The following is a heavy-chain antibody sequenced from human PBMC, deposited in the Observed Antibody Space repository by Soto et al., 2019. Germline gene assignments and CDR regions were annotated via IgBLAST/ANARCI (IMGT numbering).Heavy chain of an antibody. Sequence: PSDTLSLTCTVSGGSISSSSYYWGWIRQPPGTGLEWIGSIYYIGSTGYNPSLKSRVTISVDTSKNQFSLKLSSVTAADTAVYYWARLNFAVLRFAPWGQGTLVTVSS. D-gene: IGHD3-9*01. V-gene: IGHV4-39*01. CDR1: GGSISSSSYY. J-gene: IGHJ5*02. CDR3: ARLNFAVLRFAP. CDR2: IYYIGST.